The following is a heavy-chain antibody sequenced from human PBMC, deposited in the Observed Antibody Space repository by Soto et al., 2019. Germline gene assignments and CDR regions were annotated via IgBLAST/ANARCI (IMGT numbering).Heavy chain of an antibody. V-gene: IGHV4-39*01. CDR3: ARHRVGGYSYGSAY. CDR2: IYYSGST. D-gene: IGHD5-18*01. J-gene: IGHJ4*02. Sequence: QLQLQESGPGLVKPSETLSLTCTVSGGSISSSSYYWGWIRQPPGKGLEWIGSIYYSGSTYYNPSLKSRVTISVDTSKNQFSLKLSSVTAADTAVYYCARHRVGGYSYGSAYWGQGTLVTVSS. CDR1: GGSISSSSYY.